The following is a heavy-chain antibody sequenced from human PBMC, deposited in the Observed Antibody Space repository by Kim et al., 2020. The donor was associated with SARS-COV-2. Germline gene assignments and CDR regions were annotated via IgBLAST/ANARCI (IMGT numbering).Heavy chain of an antibody. CDR1: GYSFATYW. D-gene: IGHD2-21*02. J-gene: IGHJ3*02. Sequence: GESLKISCKGSGYSFATYWIGWVRQMPGKGLEWMGIIYPGDSDTKYSPSFQGQVTISADKSISTAYLQWSSPKASDTAMYYCARGLVVVTATNAFDIWGQGTMVTVSS. CDR3: ARGLVVVTATNAFDI. V-gene: IGHV5-51*01. CDR2: IYPGDSDT.